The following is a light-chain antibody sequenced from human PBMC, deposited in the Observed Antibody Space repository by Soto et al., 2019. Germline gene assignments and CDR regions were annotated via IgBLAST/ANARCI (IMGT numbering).Light chain of an antibody. CDR3: TSWTTSTPMI. CDR1: SSDIGAHNF. J-gene: IGLJ2*01. V-gene: IGLV2-14*03. CDR2: DVN. Sequence: QSALTQPASVSGSPGQSITISCTGTSSDIGAHNFVSWYQQHPGKAPKLMLYDVNIRPSGVSNRFSGSKSGNTASLTISGLQAEDEADYYCTSWTTSTPMILGGGTKVTVL.